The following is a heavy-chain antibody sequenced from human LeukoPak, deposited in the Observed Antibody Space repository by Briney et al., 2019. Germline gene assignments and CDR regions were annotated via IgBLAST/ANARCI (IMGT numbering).Heavy chain of an antibody. CDR3: ARATKAMIVVAVFDY. J-gene: IGHJ4*02. CDR1: GGSFSGYY. CDR2: INHSGST. V-gene: IGHV4-34*01. Sequence: SETLSLTCAVDGGSFSGYYWSWIRQPPGKGLEWIGEINHSGSTYYNPSLKSRVTISVDTSKNQFSLKLSSVTTADTAVYYCARATKAMIVVAVFDYWGQGTLVTVSS. D-gene: IGHD3-22*01.